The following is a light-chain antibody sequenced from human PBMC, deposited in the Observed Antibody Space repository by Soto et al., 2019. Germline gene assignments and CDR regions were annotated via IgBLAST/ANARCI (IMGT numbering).Light chain of an antibody. J-gene: IGKJ5*01. Sequence: DIQMTQSPSVVSASVGDRVTITCRASQGIDNWLAWYQKKPGKVPKLLIYSASTLQSGVSSRFSGSGSGTDCTLTISSLQPEDYATYYCQQSNRFPVTFGQGTRLAIK. CDR1: QGIDNW. V-gene: IGKV1D-12*01. CDR2: SAS. CDR3: QQSNRFPVT.